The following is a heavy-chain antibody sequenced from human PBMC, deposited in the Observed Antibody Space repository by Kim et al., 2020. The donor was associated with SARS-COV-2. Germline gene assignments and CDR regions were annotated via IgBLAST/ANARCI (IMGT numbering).Heavy chain of an antibody. CDR1: GFTFSSYW. Sequence: GGSLRLSCAASGFTFSSYWMSWVRQAPGKGLEWVANIKQDGSEKYYVDSVKGRFTISRDNAKNSLYLQMNSLRAEDTAVYYCARDFVPPTKKYYDFWSGYPRAFDYWGQGTLVTVSS. J-gene: IGHJ4*02. CDR2: IKQDGSEK. CDR3: ARDFVPPTKKYYDFWSGYPRAFDY. V-gene: IGHV3-7*05. D-gene: IGHD3-3*01.